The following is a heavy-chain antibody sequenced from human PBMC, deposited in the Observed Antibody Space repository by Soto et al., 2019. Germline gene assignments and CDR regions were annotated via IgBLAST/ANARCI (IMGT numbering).Heavy chain of an antibody. D-gene: IGHD3-3*01. CDR1: GINFNDYS. CDR2: ISSSSSYI. CDR3: ARTRADGGYFDY. J-gene: IGHJ4*02. V-gene: IGHV3-21*01. Sequence: GGSLRLSCAASGINFNDYSMNWVRQAPGKGLEWVSSISSSSSYIYYADSVKGRFTISRDNAKNSLYLQMNSLRAEDTAVYYCARTRADGGYFDYWGQGTLVTVSS.